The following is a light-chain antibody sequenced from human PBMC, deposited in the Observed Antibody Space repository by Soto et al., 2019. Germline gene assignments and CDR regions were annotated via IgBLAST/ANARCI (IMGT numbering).Light chain of an antibody. CDR3: ISYTSDDVRYV. V-gene: IGLV2-14*02. Sequence: QSALTQPASVSGSPGQSLTLSCPGSSSDFGSSNLVSWYQQHPGTAPKLMIYEATKRPSGISNLFSGSKSGNTASLTISRLQSEDEADYYFISYTSDDVRYVFGTGTKVTVL. CDR2: EAT. J-gene: IGLJ1*01. CDR1: SSDFGSSNL.